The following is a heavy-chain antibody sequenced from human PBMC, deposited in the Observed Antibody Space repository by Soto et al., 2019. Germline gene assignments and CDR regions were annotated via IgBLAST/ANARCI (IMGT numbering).Heavy chain of an antibody. D-gene: IGHD4-4*01. Sequence: GGSLRLSCAASGFTFSSYEMNWVRQAPGKGLEWVSYISSSGSTIYYADSVKGRFTISRDNAKNSLYLQMNSLRAEDAAVYCCARTYKCNYAFDTWGHGTMVTVPS. V-gene: IGHV3-48*03. J-gene: IGHJ3*02. CDR2: ISSSGSTI. CDR3: ARTYKCNYAFDT. CDR1: GFTFSSYE.